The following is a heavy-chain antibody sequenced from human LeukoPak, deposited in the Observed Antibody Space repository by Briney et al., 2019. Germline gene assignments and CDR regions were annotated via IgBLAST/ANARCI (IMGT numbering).Heavy chain of an antibody. CDR3: ARQIQAPGKTLDS. V-gene: IGHV3-74*01. CDR1: GCTFSGYW. Sequence: GGSLTLSCAASGCTFSGYWWHWFRQVPGKGLVWVSRINDDGRYTVYADSVKRRFTISRDNAKNTLYLPMNSLRAEHTAIYYCARQIQAPGKTLDSWGPGDLVTVSS. CDR2: INDDGRYT. J-gene: IGHJ4*02.